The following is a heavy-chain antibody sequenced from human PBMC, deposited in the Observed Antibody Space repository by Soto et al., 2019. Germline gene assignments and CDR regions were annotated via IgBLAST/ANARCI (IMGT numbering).Heavy chain of an antibody. J-gene: IGHJ5*02. CDR3: AKGDSSWVSWFDP. D-gene: IGHD6-19*01. CDR2: INPTTGAT. V-gene: IGHV1-2*02. Sequence: ASVKVSCKASGYTFTAQYLHWVRKAPGEGLEWMGWINPTTGATRYAQKFQGRVTMTRDTSRSTAYLEVRSLRPDDTAVYYCAKGDSSWVSWFDPWGQGTLVTVSS. CDR1: GYTFTAQY.